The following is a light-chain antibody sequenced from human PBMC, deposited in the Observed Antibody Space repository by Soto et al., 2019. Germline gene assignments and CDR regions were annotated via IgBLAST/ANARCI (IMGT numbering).Light chain of an antibody. J-gene: IGLJ1*01. V-gene: IGLV1-47*01. Sequence: QSVLTQPPSASGTPVQMVTISCSGSSSNIGSNYVYWYQQLPGTAPKLLIYRNNQRPSGVPDRFSGSKSGTSASLAISGLRSEDEADYYCAAWDDSLSGSGVFGTGTKVTVL. CDR3: AAWDDSLSGSGV. CDR1: SSNIGSNY. CDR2: RNN.